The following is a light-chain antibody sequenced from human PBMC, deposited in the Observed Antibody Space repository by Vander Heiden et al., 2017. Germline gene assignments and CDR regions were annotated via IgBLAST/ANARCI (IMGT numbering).Light chain of an antibody. J-gene: IGKJ2*02. CDR1: QSVSSY. CDR2: DAS. Sequence: EIVLTQSPATLSLSPGERATLPCRASQSVSSYLAGDQQKPGQAPRLLIYDASNRATGIKDRFSGSGSGTDFTLTISSIEPDDFEGHDGQHLGTFGQGTKLEIK. V-gene: IGKV3-11*01. CDR3: QHLGT.